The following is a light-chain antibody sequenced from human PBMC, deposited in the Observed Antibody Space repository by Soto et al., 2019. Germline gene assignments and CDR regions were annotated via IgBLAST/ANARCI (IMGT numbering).Light chain of an antibody. CDR1: QSVSSSY. CDR3: HQYGSSPGT. V-gene: IGKV3-20*01. CDR2: GAS. Sequence: EIVLTQSPGTLSLSPGERATLSCRASQSVSSSYLAWYQQKPGQAPRLLIYGASSRATGIPDRFSGSGSGTDFTLTISRLEPADFAVYYCHQYGSSPGTFGQGTKVEIK. J-gene: IGKJ1*01.